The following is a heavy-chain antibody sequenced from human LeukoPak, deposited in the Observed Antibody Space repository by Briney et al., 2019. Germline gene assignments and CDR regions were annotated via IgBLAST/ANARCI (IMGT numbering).Heavy chain of an antibody. J-gene: IGHJ4*02. V-gene: IGHV3-30*03. Sequence: SGGSLRLSCAASGFTFSSYGMHWVRQAPGKGLEWVAVISYDGSNKYYADSVKGLFTISRDNSKNTLYLQMNNLRTEDTAVYYCARDLTLYGGHGGHWGQGTLVTVSS. CDR2: ISYDGSNK. CDR3: ARDLTLYGGHGGH. D-gene: IGHD4-23*01. CDR1: GFTFSSYG.